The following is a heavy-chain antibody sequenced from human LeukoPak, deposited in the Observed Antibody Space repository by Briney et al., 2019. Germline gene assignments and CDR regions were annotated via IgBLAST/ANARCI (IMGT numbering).Heavy chain of an antibody. V-gene: IGHV3-7*01. CDR2: IKQDGTE. Sequence: GGSLRLSCAASGFTFRRHWMSWVRQARGKGPEWVAHIKQDGTEYYFDSVKGRFIISRDNAKNSLYLQMNSLRAEDTAVYTCVRGPDYGDRLDYFDNWGQGTLVTVSS. CDR1: GFTFRRHW. D-gene: IGHD4-17*01. J-gene: IGHJ4*02. CDR3: VRGPDYGDRLDYFDN.